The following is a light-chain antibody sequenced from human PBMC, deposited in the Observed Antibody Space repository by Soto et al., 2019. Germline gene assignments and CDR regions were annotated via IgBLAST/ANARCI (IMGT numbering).Light chain of an antibody. CDR3: LQDESYPLT. CDR2: GAS. J-gene: IGKJ3*01. Sequence: AIQMTQSPSSLSASVGDRVTITCRASQASRDDLGWYQQKPGKAPKSLIYGASHLHSGVPSRFSGRGYDTDFTLNISSLQPEDFATYYCLQDESYPLTFGLGTKVDIK. CDR1: QASRDD. V-gene: IGKV1-6*01.